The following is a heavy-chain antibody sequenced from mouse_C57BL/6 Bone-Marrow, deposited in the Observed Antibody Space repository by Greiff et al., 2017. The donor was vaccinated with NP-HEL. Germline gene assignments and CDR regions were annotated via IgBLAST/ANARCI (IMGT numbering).Heavy chain of an antibody. Sequence: LQQPGASVKLSCKASGYTFTSYWMQWVKQRPGQGLEWIGEIDPSDSYTNYNQKFKGKATLTVDTSSSTAYMQLSSLTSEDSAVYFCARDGNCFLYYSARDYGGQVPSLPVP. CDR1: GYTFTSYW. CDR3: ARDGNCFLYYSARDY. J-gene: IGHJ4*01. CDR2: IDPSDSYT. V-gene: IGHV1-50*01. D-gene: IGHD2-1*01.